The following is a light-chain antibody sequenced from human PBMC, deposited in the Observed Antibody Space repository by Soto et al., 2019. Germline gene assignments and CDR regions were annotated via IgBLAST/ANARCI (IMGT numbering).Light chain of an antibody. CDR2: DVS. J-gene: IGLJ2*01. V-gene: IGLV2-11*01. CDR1: SSDVGGDNY. Sequence: QSALTQPRPVSGSPGQSVNISCTGTSSDVGGDNYVSWYQQHPGKAPKVMIYDVSKRPSGVPDRFSGSKSGNTASLTISGLQAEDEADYYCCSYEGRSVVFGEGTKLTVL. CDR3: CSYEGRSVV.